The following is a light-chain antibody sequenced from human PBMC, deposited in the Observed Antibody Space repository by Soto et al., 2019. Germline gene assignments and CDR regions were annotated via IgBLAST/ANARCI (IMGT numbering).Light chain of an antibody. CDR3: QQYNSYT. CDR2: KAS. V-gene: IGKV1-5*03. J-gene: IGKJ2*01. CDR1: QSVNSW. Sequence: DIQMTQSPSTLSASVGDRVTITCRASQSVNSWLAWYQQKPGKVPTLLIYKASSLESRVPSRFSGSGPGTEFPLPSSSLQPDDFATYYCQQYNSYTFGQGTKLEI.